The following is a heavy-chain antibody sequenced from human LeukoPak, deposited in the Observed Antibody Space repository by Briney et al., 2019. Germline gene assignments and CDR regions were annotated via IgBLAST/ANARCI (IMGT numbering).Heavy chain of an antibody. V-gene: IGHV4-61*05. D-gene: IGHD1-14*01. CDR2: TSYSGNT. CDR3: TRAPRKAWFDP. CDR1: GGSISSSSYY. Sequence: SETLSLTCTVSGGSISSSSYYWGWIRQPPGKGLEWIGYTSYSGNTNYNPSLKSRVTMSVDTSRKQFSLTLTSVTSADTAVYYCTRAPRKAWFDPWGQGTLITVSS. J-gene: IGHJ5*02.